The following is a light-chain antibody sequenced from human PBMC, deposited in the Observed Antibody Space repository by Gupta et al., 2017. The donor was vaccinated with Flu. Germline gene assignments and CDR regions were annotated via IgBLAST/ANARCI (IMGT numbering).Light chain of an antibody. CDR1: PSMSNY. CDR2: AAS. V-gene: IGKV1-39*01. CDR3: QQSYTSPYT. Sequence: DNHTTQSPPSLSASAGDRVTINCRASPSMSNYLNWYQQKSGKAPQLLIYAASSLQSGVPSRFGGSGSDTDFTLTISSLQPEDFATYYWQQSYTSPYTFGQGTKVDIK. J-gene: IGKJ2*01.